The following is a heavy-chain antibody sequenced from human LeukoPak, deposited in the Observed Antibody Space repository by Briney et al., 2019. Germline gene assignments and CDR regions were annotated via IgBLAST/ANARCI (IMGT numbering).Heavy chain of an antibody. CDR3: ARHGSVPPLGIDP. J-gene: IGHJ5*02. V-gene: IGHV4-31*03. CDR2: IYYSGST. D-gene: IGHD3-16*01. CDR1: GGSISSGGYY. Sequence: SSQTLSLTCTVSGGSISSGGYYWSWIRQHPGKGLEWIGYIYYSGSTYYNPSLKSRVTISVDTSKNQFSLKLSSVTAADTAVYYCARHGSVPPLGIDPWGQGTLVTVSS.